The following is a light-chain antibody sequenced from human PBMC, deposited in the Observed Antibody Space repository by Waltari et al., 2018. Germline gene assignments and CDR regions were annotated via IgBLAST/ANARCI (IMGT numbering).Light chain of an antibody. J-gene: IGKJ4*01. V-gene: IGKV3-11*01. CDR1: QSIDNF. CDR3: QQRSGWPPT. CDR2: DSS. Sequence: EIVLTQSPATLSLSPGERATLYCRASQSIDNFLAWYQQKPGQAPRLLIYDSSNRATDIPARFSGSGSGTDFTVTISSLGAEDVAVYDCQQRSGWPPTCGGGTKVDI.